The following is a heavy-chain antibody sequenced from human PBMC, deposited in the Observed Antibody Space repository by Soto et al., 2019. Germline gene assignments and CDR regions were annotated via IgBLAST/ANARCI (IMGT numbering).Heavy chain of an antibody. V-gene: IGHV3-7*05. CDR3: LSAGAAVS. D-gene: IGHD6-19*01. J-gene: IGHJ4*02. CDR2: INYDGSEK. CDR1: GFILSNYW. Sequence: EVQLVESGGGLVQPGGSLRLSCAASGFILSNYWMTWVRQATGKGLEWVANINYDGSEKNYVDSVKGRFTISRDNTRNSLALQMNTLRAEDTAVYYCLSAGAAVSWGQGTLVTVSS.